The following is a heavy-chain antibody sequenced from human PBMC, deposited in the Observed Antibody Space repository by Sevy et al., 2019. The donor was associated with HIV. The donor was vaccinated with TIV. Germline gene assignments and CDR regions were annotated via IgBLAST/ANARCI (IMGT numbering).Heavy chain of an antibody. D-gene: IGHD3-10*01. V-gene: IGHV1-8*01. CDR1: GYTFTRYE. CDR3: AIAIGTTVVTPVDY. J-gene: IGHJ4*02. CDR2: MNPNSGDT. Sequence: ASVKVSCKASGYTFTRYEINCVRQATGQGLEWMGWMNPNSGDTGSVQKFQGRVTMTRNTSISTAYMELRSLRSDDTAVYYCAIAIGTTVVTPVDYWGQGTLVTVSS.